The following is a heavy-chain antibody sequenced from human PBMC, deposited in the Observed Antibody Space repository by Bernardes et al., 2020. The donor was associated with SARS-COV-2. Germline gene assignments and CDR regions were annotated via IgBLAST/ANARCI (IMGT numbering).Heavy chain of an antibody. Sequence: GGSLRLSCAASGFTFPKDWMSWVRQAPGQGLEWVGRLKSKIDGGTTEYAGPVKGRFTISRDDSENTVHLQMNSLKSEDTAVYYCTTDSMGGMAVAAPFASNVWGQGIMVTGSS. CDR3: TTDSMGGMAVAAPFASNV. CDR2: LKSKIDGGTT. CDR1: GFTFPKDW. V-gene: IGHV3-15*01. J-gene: IGHJ3*01. D-gene: IGHD6-19*01.